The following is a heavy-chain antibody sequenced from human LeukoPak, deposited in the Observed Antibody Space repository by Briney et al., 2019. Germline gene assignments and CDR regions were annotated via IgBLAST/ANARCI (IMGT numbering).Heavy chain of an antibody. D-gene: IGHD3-10*01. Sequence: PSQTLSLTCAVSGDSISSGDYSWSWLRQPSGKGREWIGYIFHSGSSYYNPSLKSRVTISVDKSKNPFSLRLTSVTAADTAVYYCARELWFVNAPGSWFDPWGQGTLVTVSS. CDR2: IFHSGSS. CDR1: GDSISSGDYS. V-gene: IGHV4-30-2*01. CDR3: ARELWFVNAPGSWFDP. J-gene: IGHJ5*02.